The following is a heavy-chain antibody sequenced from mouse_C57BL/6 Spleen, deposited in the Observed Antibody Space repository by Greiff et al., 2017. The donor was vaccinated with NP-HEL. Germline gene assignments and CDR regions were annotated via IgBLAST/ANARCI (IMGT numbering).Heavy chain of an antibody. CDR1: GFTFSSYA. CDR3: ARDYEGFAY. D-gene: IGHD2-12*01. Sequence: EVQGVESGGGLVKPGGSLKLSCAASGFTFSSYAMSWVRQTPEKRLEWVATISDGGSYTYYPDNVKGRFTISRDNAKNNLYLQMSHLKSEDTAMYYCARDYEGFAYWGQGTLVTVSA. V-gene: IGHV5-4*01. CDR2: ISDGGSYT. J-gene: IGHJ3*01.